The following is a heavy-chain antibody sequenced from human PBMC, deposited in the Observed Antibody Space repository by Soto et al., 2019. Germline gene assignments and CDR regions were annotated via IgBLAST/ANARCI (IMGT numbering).Heavy chain of an antibody. CDR2: ISGNGGNT. J-gene: IGHJ4*02. Sequence: GGSLRLSCTASGFAFRSYPMHWVRQAPGKGLEPVSAISGNGGNTYYADSVKGRFTISRDNSKDTLYLQMGGLTIEDVALYYCARERPAGSYDYWGRGTLVTVSS. D-gene: IGHD1-26*01. V-gene: IGHV3-64*02. CDR3: ARERPAGSYDY. CDR1: GFAFRSYP.